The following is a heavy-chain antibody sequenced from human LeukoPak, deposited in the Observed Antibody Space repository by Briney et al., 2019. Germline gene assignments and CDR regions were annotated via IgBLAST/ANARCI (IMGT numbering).Heavy chain of an antibody. V-gene: IGHV1-18*01. CDR1: GGTFSSYG. J-gene: IGHJ4*02. CDR2: ISAYNGNT. Sequence: GASVKVSCKASGGTFSSYGISWVRQAPGQGLEWMGWISAYNGNTNYAQKLQGRVTMTTDTSTSTAYMELRSLRSDDTAVYYCARDRPYYGDYSGGFDYWGQGTLVTVSS. D-gene: IGHD4-17*01. CDR3: ARDRPYYGDYSGGFDY.